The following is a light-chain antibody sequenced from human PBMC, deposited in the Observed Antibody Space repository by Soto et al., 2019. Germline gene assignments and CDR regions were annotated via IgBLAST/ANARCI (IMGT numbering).Light chain of an antibody. Sequence: QSVLTQPASVSGSPGQSITISCTGSSSDVGTQNYVSWYQQHPDKAPKLMIYEVSDRPSGVSNRCSGSKSGNTASLTISGVQAEDEADYYCLSYTSSDTVVFGGGTKLTVL. CDR1: SSDVGTQNY. J-gene: IGLJ2*01. CDR3: LSYTSSDTVV. CDR2: EVS. V-gene: IGLV2-14*01.